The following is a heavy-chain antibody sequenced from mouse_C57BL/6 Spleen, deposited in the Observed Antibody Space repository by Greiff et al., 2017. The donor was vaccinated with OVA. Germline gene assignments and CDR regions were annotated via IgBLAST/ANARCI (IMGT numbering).Heavy chain of an antibody. J-gene: IGHJ4*01. CDR3: ARFTALYAMDY. CDR1: GFTFTDYY. CDR2: LRNKANGYTT. V-gene: IGHV7-3*01. Sequence: DVKLVESGGGLVQPGGSLSLSCAASGFTFTDYYMSWVRQPPGKALEWLGFLRNKANGYTTAYSASVKGRFTISRDNSQSILYLQMNALRAEDSATYYCARFTALYAMDYWGQGTSVTVSS.